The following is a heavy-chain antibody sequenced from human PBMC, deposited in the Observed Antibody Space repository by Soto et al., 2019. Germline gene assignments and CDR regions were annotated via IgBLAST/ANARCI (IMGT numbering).Heavy chain of an antibody. CDR2: IYWDDDK. V-gene: IGHV2-5*02. CDR1: GFSLSTSGVG. Sequence: QITLKESGPPLVKPTQTLTLTCTFSGFSLSTSGVGVGWIRQPPGKALEWLALIYWDDDKRYSPSLKSRLTITNDTSKNQVVLTMTNMDPVDTATYYCAHISSPDYYYGMDVWGQGTTVTVSS. J-gene: IGHJ6*02. D-gene: IGHD6-6*01. CDR3: AHISSPDYYYGMDV.